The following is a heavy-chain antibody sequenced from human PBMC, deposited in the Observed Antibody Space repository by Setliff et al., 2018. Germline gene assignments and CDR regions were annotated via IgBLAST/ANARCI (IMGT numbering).Heavy chain of an antibody. CDR2: IYHSGSA. J-gene: IGHJ6*03. V-gene: IGHV4-59*12. CDR3: AREQWLDPPGYYYMDV. D-gene: IGHD6-19*01. CDR1: GGSISSYY. Sequence: SETLSLTCTVSGGSISSYYWGWIRQPPGKGLEWIGSIYHSGSANYNPSLKSRVTMSIDTSKNQFSLKLNSVTAADMAVYYCAREQWLDPPGYYYMDVWAKGTTVTVSS.